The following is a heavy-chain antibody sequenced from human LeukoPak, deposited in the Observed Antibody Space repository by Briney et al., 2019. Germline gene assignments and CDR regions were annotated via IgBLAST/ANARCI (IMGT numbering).Heavy chain of an antibody. Sequence: GGSLRLSCAASGFTFSDYYMSWVRQAPGKGLEWVARIKSKTDGGTTDYAAPVKGRFSISRDDSENTLFLHMNSLKTEDTAVYYCTTDGLMVRGVMHNDWGQGTLVTVSS. CDR3: TTDGLMVRGVMHND. D-gene: IGHD3-10*01. J-gene: IGHJ4*02. V-gene: IGHV3-15*01. CDR2: IKSKTDGGTT. CDR1: GFTFSDYY.